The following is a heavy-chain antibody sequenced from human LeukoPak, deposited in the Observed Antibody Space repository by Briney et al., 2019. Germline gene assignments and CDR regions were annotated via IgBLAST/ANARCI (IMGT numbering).Heavy chain of an antibody. J-gene: IGHJ4*02. Sequence: GGFLRLSCAASGFTFSSYWINWVRQAPGKGLVWVSRINSDGSSTSYADSVKGRFTISRDNAKNTLYLQMSSLRAEDTAVYYCARDRVIYADYLYYFDYWGQGTLVTVSS. CDR3: ARDRVIYADYLYYFDY. CDR2: INSDGSST. D-gene: IGHD4-17*01. CDR1: GFTFSSYW. V-gene: IGHV3-74*01.